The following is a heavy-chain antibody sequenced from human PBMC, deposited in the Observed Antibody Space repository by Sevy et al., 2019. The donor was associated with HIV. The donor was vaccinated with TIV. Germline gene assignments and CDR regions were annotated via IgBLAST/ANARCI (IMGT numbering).Heavy chain of an antibody. D-gene: IGHD2-21*01. Sequence: GGSLRLSCAASRFNFSNYAMHWVRQAPGKGLEWVALILHDGSNEHYADSVKGRFTISRDNSQNTVYLQMNSLRPEDTAVYYCARDRLLSLLDFWGQGTLDTVSS. CDR1: RFNFSNYA. J-gene: IGHJ4*02. CDR3: ARDRLLSLLDF. V-gene: IGHV3-30*04. CDR2: ILHDGSNE.